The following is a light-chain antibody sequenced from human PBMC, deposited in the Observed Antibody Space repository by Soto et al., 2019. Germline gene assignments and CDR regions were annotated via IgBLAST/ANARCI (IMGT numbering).Light chain of an antibody. Sequence: EVVLTQSPVTLSLSPVERSTLSFIASQSVSNNYLAWYQQKPGQAPRLLIYGASNRATGIPDRFSGSGSGTDFTLTISRLEPEDFAVYYCQQYGSSGTFGQGTKVDIK. CDR1: QSVSNNY. CDR3: QQYGSSGT. V-gene: IGKV3-20*01. CDR2: GAS. J-gene: IGKJ1*01.